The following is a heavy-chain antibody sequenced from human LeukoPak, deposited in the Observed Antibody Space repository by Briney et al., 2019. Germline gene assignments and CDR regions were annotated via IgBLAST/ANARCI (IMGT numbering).Heavy chain of an antibody. D-gene: IGHD1-26*01. Sequence: GGSLRLSCAASTFPFSNAWMSWVRQAPGKGLEWVGRIKSKTDGGTTDYAAPVKGRFTISRDDSKNTLYLQMNSLKTEDTAVYYCTTDVVGATHFDYWGQGTLVTVSS. CDR3: TTDVVGATHFDY. CDR2: IKSKTDGGTT. CDR1: TFPFSNAW. J-gene: IGHJ4*02. V-gene: IGHV3-15*01.